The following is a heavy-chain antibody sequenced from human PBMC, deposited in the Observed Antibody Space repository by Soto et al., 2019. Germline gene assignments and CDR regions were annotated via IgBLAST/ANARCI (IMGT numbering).Heavy chain of an antibody. Sequence: GGSLRLSCAASGFTFDDYTMHWVRQAPGKGLEWVSLISWDGGSTYYADSVKGRFTISRDNSKNSLYLQMNSLRTEDTALYYCAKGGVSDVIVPSGYYGMDVWGQGTTVNVSS. V-gene: IGHV3-43*01. CDR3: AKGGVSDVIVPSGYYGMDV. D-gene: IGHD2-2*01. CDR2: ISWDGGST. J-gene: IGHJ6*01. CDR1: GFTFDDYT.